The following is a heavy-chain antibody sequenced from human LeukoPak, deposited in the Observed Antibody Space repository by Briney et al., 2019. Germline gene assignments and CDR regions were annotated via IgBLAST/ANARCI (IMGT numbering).Heavy chain of an antibody. CDR1: GFTFSSYS. CDR3: ARTDSSGYSPPFDY. CDR2: ISSSSSTI. D-gene: IGHD3-22*01. J-gene: IGHJ4*02. V-gene: IGHV3-48*04. Sequence: GGSLRLSCAASGFTFSSYSMNWVRQAPGKGLEWVSYISSSSSTIYYADSVKGRFTISRDNAKNSLYLQMNSLRAEDTAVYYCARTDSSGYSPPFDYWGQGTLVTVSS.